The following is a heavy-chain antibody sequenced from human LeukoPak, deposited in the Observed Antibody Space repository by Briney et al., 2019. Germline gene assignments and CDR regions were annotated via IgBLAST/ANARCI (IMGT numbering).Heavy chain of an antibody. CDR1: GFTFSSHS. CDR2: ISSSSSTI. J-gene: IGHJ4*02. V-gene: IGHV3-48*01. D-gene: IGHD3-22*01. Sequence: GSLRLSCAASGFTFSSHSMNWVRQAPGKGLEWVSYISSSSSTIYYADSVKGRFTISRDNAKNPLYLQMNSLRAEDTAVYYCARGAYYYEDWGQGTLVTVSS. CDR3: ARGAYYYED.